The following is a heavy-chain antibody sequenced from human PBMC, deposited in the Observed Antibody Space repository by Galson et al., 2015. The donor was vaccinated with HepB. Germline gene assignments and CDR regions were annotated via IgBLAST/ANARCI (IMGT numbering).Heavy chain of an antibody. Sequence: SCKASGNTFTGFPIAWVRQAPGKGLEWVALISYDGINKYYAHSLKGRFTIARDKSTDTLFMQLNNMRGEDTALYYCASLETRGMTTMPFDYWGQGTLVTVSS. V-gene: IGHV3-30-3*01. CDR3: ASLETRGMTTMPFDY. CDR2: ISYDGINK. D-gene: IGHD5-24*01. J-gene: IGHJ4*02. CDR1: GNTFTGFP.